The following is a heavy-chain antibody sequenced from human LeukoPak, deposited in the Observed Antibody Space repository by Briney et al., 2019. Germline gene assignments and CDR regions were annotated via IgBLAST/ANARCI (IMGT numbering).Heavy chain of an antibody. CDR1: GFTFSSYA. V-gene: IGHV3-23*01. CDR2: ISGSGGST. Sequence: GGSLRLSCAASGFTFSSYAMSWVRQAPGKGLEWVSAISGSGGSTYYADSVKGRFAISRDNSKNTLYLQMNSLRAEDTAVYYCAANIVVVPAARLAYYYYMDVWGKGTTVTVSS. J-gene: IGHJ6*03. CDR3: AANIVVVPAARLAYYYYMDV. D-gene: IGHD2-2*01.